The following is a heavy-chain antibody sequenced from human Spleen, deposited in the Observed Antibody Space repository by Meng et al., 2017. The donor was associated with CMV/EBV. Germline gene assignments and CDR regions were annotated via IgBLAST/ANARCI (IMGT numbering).Heavy chain of an antibody. J-gene: IGHJ5*01. Sequence: SLKISCATSGFTLDDYAMYWVRQAPGKGLEWVSGLSWNSGKKDYADSVKGRFIISKDSAKNSLYLQMNSLRDEDTAVYYCAKDLGSGSYRRSFDYWGHGTVVTVSS. CDR3: AKDLGSGSYRRSFDY. V-gene: IGHV3-9*01. D-gene: IGHD3-10*01. CDR1: GFTLDDYA. CDR2: LSWNSGKK.